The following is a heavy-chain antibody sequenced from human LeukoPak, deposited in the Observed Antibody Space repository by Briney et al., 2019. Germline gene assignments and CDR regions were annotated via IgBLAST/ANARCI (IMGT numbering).Heavy chain of an antibody. CDR3: ARSSNGDYYYMDV. J-gene: IGHJ6*03. CDR1: GYTFTSSY. Sequence: ASVKVSCKASGYTFTSSYIHWVRQAPGQGLEWMGIINPSGGSTSYAQKFQGRVTMTRDTSTSTVYMELSSLGSEDTAVYYCARSSNGDYYYMDVWGKGTTVTVSS. D-gene: IGHD4-11*01. CDR2: INPSGGST. V-gene: IGHV1-46*01.